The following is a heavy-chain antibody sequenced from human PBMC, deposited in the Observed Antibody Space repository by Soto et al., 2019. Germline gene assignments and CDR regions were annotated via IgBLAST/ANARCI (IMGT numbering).Heavy chain of an antibody. CDR1: GFSLSTSGVA. J-gene: IGHJ4*02. CDR2: IFWDADK. D-gene: IGHD3-3*02. Sequence: QITLKESGPTLVKPTQTRTLTCTFSGFSLSTSGVAVDWIRPAPRKAPEWFAFIFWDADKQYSPSLDNRHTFSKHISKKLLVLTITNLDPLDTATCYCARIFHCWSGYYFTYWGRGTLVTVSS. CDR3: ARIFHCWSGYYFTY. V-gene: IGHV2-5*02.